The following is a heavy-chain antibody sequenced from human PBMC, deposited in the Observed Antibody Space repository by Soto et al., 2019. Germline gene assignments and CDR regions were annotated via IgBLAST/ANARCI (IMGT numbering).Heavy chain of an antibody. Sequence: PGGSLRLSCAASGFTFSSYSMNWVRQAPGKGLEWVSYISSSSSTIYYADSVKGRFTISRDNAKNSLFLQMNSLRDEDTVVYYCARGPLIAAAGTGHYYYGMDVWGQGTTVTVSS. D-gene: IGHD6-13*01. CDR1: GFTFSSYS. J-gene: IGHJ6*02. CDR3: ARGPLIAAAGTGHYYYGMDV. V-gene: IGHV3-48*02. CDR2: ISSSSSTI.